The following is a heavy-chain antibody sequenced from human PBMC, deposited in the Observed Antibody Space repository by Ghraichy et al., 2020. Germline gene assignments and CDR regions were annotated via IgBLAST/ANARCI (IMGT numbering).Heavy chain of an antibody. J-gene: IGHJ4*02. CDR3: AKEVLRFLEPISYYFDY. CDR1: GFTFSSYA. Sequence: GGSLRLSCAASGFTFSSYAMSWVRQAPGKGLEWVSAISGSGGSTYYADSVKGRFTISRDNSKNTLYLQMNSLRAEDTAVYYCAKEVLRFLEPISYYFDYWGQGTLVTVSS. D-gene: IGHD3-3*01. V-gene: IGHV3-23*01. CDR2: ISGSGGST.